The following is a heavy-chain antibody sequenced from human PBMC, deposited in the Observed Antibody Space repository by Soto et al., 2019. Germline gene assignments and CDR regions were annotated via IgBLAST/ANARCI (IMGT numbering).Heavy chain of an antibody. CDR2: INAGNGNT. V-gene: IGHV1-3*01. CDR1: GYTFTSYA. Sequence: ASVKVSCKASGYTFTSYAMHWVRQAPGQRLEWMGWINAGNGNTKYSQKNQGRVTITRDKSASTAYMELSSLRSEDTALYYCARAVAVPADFDYWGQGTLVTVSS. D-gene: IGHD6-19*01. CDR3: ARAVAVPADFDY. J-gene: IGHJ4*02.